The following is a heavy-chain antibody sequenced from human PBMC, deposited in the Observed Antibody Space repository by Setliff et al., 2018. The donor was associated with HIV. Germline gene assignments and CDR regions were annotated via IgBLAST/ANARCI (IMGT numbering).Heavy chain of an antibody. Sequence: GASVKVSCKASGYTFTDYYLHWVRQAPGQGLQWMGWINPNSGDINYAQKFQGRVTMTRDTSISTAYMELSRLRSDDTALYYCARDWEGATHIDYWGQGTLVTVSS. CDR2: INPNSGDI. J-gene: IGHJ4*02. V-gene: IGHV1-2*02. CDR3: ARDWEGATHIDY. CDR1: GYTFTDYY. D-gene: IGHD1-26*01.